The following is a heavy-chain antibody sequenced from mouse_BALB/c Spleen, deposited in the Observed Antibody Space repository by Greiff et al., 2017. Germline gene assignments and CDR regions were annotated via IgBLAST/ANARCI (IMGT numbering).Heavy chain of an antibody. CDR3: ARGYYGSSYAMDY. CDR2: VNPYNGGT. J-gene: IGHJ4*01. Sequence: VQLKESGPELVKPGASVKMSCQASGYTFTDYYLDWVKQSHGESFEWIGRVNPYNGGTSYNQKFKGKATLTVDKSSSTAYMELNSLTSEDSAVYYCARGYYGSSYAMDYWGQGTSVTVSS. D-gene: IGHD1-1*01. V-gene: IGHV1-19*01. CDR1: GYTFTDYY.